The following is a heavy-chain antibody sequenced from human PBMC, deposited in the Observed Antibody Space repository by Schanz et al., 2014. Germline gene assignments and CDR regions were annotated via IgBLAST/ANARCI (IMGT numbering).Heavy chain of an antibody. Sequence: EVHLLESGGGLVPPGGSLRLSCAASGFNFSDYAMCWVRQAPGKGLEWVSAISGGDGTTYYTDSVKGRFNISRDNSKSALYLQMNSLRAEDTAVYYCAKDGPGGSGSYSADGDMDVWGQGTTVTVSS. CDR1: GFNFSDYA. J-gene: IGHJ6*02. CDR3: AKDGPGGSGSYSADGDMDV. D-gene: IGHD3-10*01. CDR2: ISGGDGTT. V-gene: IGHV3-23*01.